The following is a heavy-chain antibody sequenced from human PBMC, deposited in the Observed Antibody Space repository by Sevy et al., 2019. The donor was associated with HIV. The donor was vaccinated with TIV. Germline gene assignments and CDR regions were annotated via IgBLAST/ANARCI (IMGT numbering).Heavy chain of an antibody. J-gene: IGHJ2*01. D-gene: IGHD3-22*01. CDR3: ARQYYYDTSGFYWYFDL. V-gene: IGHV4-31*03. CDR1: GGSISSGSYF. CDR2: IHYSGTT. Sequence: SETLSLTCTVSGGSISSGSYFWTWIRQHPGKGMEWIGYIHYSGTTYYNPSLKSRLTISVDTSKNEFSLKLNSVTAADTAMYYCARQYYYDTSGFYWYFDLWCRGTLVTVSS.